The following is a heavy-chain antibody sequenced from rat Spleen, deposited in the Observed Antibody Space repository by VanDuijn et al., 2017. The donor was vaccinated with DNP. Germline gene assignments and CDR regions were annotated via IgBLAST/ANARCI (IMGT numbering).Heavy chain of an antibody. J-gene: IGHJ4*01. V-gene: IGHV5-22*01. CDR3: AREGDYYDGYGDALDA. Sequence: EVQLVESGGGLVQPGRSLKLSCAASGFTFSDYYMAWVRQAPTEGLECVAFISYHGGNAYYGDSVKGRFTISRDNTKSTLYLQMNSLTSEDMATYYCAREGDYYDGYGDALDAWGQGTSVTVSS. D-gene: IGHD1-12*03. CDR2: ISYHGGNA. CDR1: GFTFSDYY.